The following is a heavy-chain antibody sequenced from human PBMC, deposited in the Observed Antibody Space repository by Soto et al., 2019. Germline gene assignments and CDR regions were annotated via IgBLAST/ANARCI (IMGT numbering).Heavy chain of an antibody. CDR2: INAGNGNT. J-gene: IGHJ6*02. CDR1: GYTFTSYA. Sequence: QVQLVQSGAEVKKPGASVKVSCKASGYTFTSYAMHWVRQAPGQRLEWIGWINAGNGNTKYSQKFQGRVTITRDTSASTAYMELSSLRSEDTAVYYCAVYYYDSSGYYYDIYYYGMDVWGQGTTVTVSS. D-gene: IGHD3-22*01. V-gene: IGHV1-3*01. CDR3: AVYYYDSSGYYYDIYYYGMDV.